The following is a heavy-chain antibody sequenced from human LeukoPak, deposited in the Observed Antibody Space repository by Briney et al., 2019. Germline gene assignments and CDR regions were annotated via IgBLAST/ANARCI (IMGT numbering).Heavy chain of an antibody. D-gene: IGHD2-2*02. V-gene: IGHV4-34*01. Sequence: SETLSLTCAVYGGSFSGYYWSRIRQPPGKGLEWIGEINHSGSTNYNPSLKGRVTISVDTSKNQFSLKLSSVTAADTAVYYCARGGLGYCSSTSCYRRVYGMDVWGQGTTDTVSS. CDR1: GGSFSGYY. CDR3: ARGGLGYCSSTSCYRRVYGMDV. CDR2: INHSGST. J-gene: IGHJ6*02.